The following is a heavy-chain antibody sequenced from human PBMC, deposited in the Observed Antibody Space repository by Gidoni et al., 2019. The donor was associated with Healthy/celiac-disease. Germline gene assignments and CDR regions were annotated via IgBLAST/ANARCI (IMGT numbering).Heavy chain of an antibody. CDR2: INSDGSST. J-gene: IGHJ3*02. CDR3: ARAIAAAGTGDAFDI. D-gene: IGHD6-13*01. V-gene: IGHV3-74*01. Sequence: VQLVESGGGLVQPVGSLRLSCSASGFTFSSYWIHLVRQAPGKGLVWVSRINSDGSSTSYEDSVKGRFTISRDNAKNTLYLKMNSLRAEDTAVYYCARAIAAAGTGDAFDIWGQGTMVTVSS. CDR1: GFTFSSYW.